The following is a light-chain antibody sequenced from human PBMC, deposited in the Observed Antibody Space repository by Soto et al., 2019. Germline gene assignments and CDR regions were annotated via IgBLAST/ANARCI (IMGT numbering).Light chain of an antibody. CDR1: QSVNSN. CDR3: QQYNNWLWT. CDR2: GAS. J-gene: IGKJ1*01. Sequence: EIQMTQSPATLSVSPGERATLSCRASQSVNSNLVWYQQKPGQAPRLLIYGASTRATGIPCRFSGSGYGTEFTLTISSLQSEDFAVYYCQQYNNWLWTFGQGTKVEIK. V-gene: IGKV3-15*01.